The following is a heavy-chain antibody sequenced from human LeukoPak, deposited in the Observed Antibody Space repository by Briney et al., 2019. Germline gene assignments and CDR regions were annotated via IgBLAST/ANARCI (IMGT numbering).Heavy chain of an antibody. Sequence: SETLSLTCAVYGGSFSGYYWSWIRQPPGKGLEWIGEINHSGSTNYNPSLKSRVTISVDTSKNQFPLKLSSVTAADTAVYYCARSSVWYKNFDYWGQGTLVTVSS. D-gene: IGHD1-1*01. CDR2: INHSGST. J-gene: IGHJ4*02. CDR1: GGSFSGYY. CDR3: ARSSVWYKNFDY. V-gene: IGHV4-34*01.